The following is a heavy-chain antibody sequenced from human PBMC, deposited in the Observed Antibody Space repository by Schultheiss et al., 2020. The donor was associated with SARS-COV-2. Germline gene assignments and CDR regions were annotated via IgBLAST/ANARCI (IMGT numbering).Heavy chain of an antibody. D-gene: IGHD3-22*01. Sequence: GESLKISCKGSGYSFTSYWISWVRQMPGKGLEWMGRIDPSDSYTNYSPSFQGHVTISADKSISTAYLQWSSLKASDTAMYYCARRYYYDSSGYYYGYYGMDVWGQGTTVTVSS. CDR2: IDPSDSYT. J-gene: IGHJ6*02. CDR1: GYSFTSYW. CDR3: ARRYYYDSSGYYYGYYGMDV. V-gene: IGHV5-10-1*01.